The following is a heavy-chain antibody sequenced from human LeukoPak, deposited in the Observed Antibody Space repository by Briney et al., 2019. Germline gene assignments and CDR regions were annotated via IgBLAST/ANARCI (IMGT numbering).Heavy chain of an antibody. CDR1: GGSISSYY. CDR3: AREIYYYGSGSYLDY. D-gene: IGHD3-10*01. Sequence: KPSETLSLTCTVPGGSISSYYWSWIRQPPRKGLEWIGDIYYSGSTNYNPSLKSRVTISVDTSKNQFSLKLSSVTAADTAVYYCAREIYYYGSGSYLDYWGQGTLVTVSS. J-gene: IGHJ4*02. V-gene: IGHV4-59*01. CDR2: IYYSGST.